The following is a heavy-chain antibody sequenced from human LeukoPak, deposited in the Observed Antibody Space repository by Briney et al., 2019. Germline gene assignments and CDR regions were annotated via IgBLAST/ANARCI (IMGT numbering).Heavy chain of an antibody. D-gene: IGHD6-6*01. Sequence: GASVKVSCKASGYTFTSYDINWVRQATGQGLEWMGWMNPNSGNTGYAQKFQGRLTMTRNTSISTAYMELSSLRSEDTAVYYCARGREYSSSSGGWFDPWGQGTLVTVSS. J-gene: IGHJ5*02. CDR1: GYTFTSYD. CDR3: ARGREYSSSSGGWFDP. V-gene: IGHV1-8*01. CDR2: MNPNSGNT.